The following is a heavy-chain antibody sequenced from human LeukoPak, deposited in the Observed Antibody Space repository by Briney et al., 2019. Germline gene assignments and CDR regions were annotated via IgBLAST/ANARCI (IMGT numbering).Heavy chain of an antibody. CDR2: ISSSSSYI. V-gene: IGHV3-21*01. Sequence: GGSLRLSCAASGFTFSSYSMNWVRQAPGKGLEWVSSISSSSSYIYYADSVKGRFTISRDNAKNSLYPQMNSLRAEDTAVYYCARAIVATIYYFDYWGQGTLVTVSS. CDR3: ARAIVATIYYFDY. D-gene: IGHD5-12*01. CDR1: GFTFSSYS. J-gene: IGHJ4*02.